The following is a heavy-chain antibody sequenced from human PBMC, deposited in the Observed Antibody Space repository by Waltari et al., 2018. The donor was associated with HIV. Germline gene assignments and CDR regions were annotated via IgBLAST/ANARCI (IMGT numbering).Heavy chain of an antibody. CDR1: GGSFSGYY. J-gene: IGHJ6*02. CDR3: AKDVVTATPYGMDV. CDR2: INHSGRT. Sequence: QVQLQQWGAGLLKPSETLSLTCAVYGGSFSGYYWSWIRQPPGKGLEWIGEINHSGRTNYNPSLKSRVTISVDTSKNQFSLKLSSVTAADTAVYYCAKDVVTATPYGMDVWGQGTTVTVSS. V-gene: IGHV4-34*01. D-gene: IGHD2-21*02.